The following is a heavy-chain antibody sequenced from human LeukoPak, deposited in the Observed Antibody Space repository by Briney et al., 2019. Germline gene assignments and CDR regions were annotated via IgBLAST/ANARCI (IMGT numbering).Heavy chain of an antibody. V-gene: IGHV3-11*01. CDR2: ISVSGTTM. CDR3: ASLNWWEQTVIDY. J-gene: IGHJ4*02. CDR1: GFTFTDYY. Sequence: GVSLRLSCATSGFTFTDYYMSWIRQAPGKGLEWVSYISVSGTTMYYADSVKGRFTLSRDNAKNSLYLQMNSLRAEDTAVYYCASLNWWEQTVIDYWGQGTLVTVSS. D-gene: IGHD1-26*01.